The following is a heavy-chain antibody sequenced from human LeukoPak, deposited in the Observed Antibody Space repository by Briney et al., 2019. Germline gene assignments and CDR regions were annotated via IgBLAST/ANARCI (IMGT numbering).Heavy chain of an antibody. J-gene: IGHJ4*02. Sequence: GGSLRLSCAASGFTVSSNYMSWVRKAPGKGLEWVSVIYSGGSTYYADSVKGRFTISRDNYKNTLYLQMNSLRAEDTAVYYCARGAYIAAAGTLGYWGQGTLVTVSS. D-gene: IGHD6-13*01. CDR3: ARGAYIAAAGTLGY. CDR2: IYSGGST. V-gene: IGHV3-53*01. CDR1: GFTVSSNY.